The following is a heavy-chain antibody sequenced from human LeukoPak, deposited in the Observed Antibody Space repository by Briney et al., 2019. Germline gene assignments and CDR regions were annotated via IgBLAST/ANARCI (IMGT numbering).Heavy chain of an antibody. D-gene: IGHD2-21*02. CDR1: GGSISSYY. CDR2: IYYSGST. J-gene: IGHJ5*02. Sequence: PETLSLTCTVSGGSISSYYWSWIRQPPGKGLEWIGYIYYSGSTNYNPSLKSRVTISVDTSKNQFSLKLSSVTAADTAVYYCARAYCGGDCYRGWFDPWGKGTLVTVSS. V-gene: IGHV4-59*01. CDR3: ARAYCGGDCYRGWFDP.